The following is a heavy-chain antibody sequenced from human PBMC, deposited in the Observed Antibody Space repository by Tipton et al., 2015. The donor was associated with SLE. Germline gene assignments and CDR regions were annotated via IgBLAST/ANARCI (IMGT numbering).Heavy chain of an antibody. J-gene: IGHJ2*01. D-gene: IGHD1-14*01. V-gene: IGHV4-59*11. Sequence: LRLSCTVSGGSISSHYWSWIRQPPGKGLEWIGYIYYSGSTNYNPSLKSRVTISVDTSKNQFSLKLSSVTAADTAVYYCARDRNTRGYFDLWGRGTLVTVSS. CDR1: GGSISSHY. CDR2: IYYSGST. CDR3: ARDRNTRGYFDL.